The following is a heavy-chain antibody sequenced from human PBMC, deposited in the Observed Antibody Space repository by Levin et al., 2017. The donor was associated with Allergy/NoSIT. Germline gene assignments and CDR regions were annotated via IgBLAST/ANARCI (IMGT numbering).Heavy chain of an antibody. CDR2: INHSGST. Sequence: SETLSLTCAVYGGSFSGYYWSWIRQPPGKGLEWIGEINHSGSTNYNPSLKSRVTISVDTSKNQFSLKLSSVTAADTAVYYCARGLVTNYYGAGSSPRTHYFDYWGQGTLVTVSS. J-gene: IGHJ4*02. D-gene: IGHD3-10*01. CDR3: ARGLVTNYYGAGSSPRTHYFDY. V-gene: IGHV4-34*01. CDR1: GGSFSGYY.